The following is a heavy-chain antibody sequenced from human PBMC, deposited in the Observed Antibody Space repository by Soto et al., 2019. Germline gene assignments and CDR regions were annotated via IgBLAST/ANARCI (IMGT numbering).Heavy chain of an antibody. CDR2: MNPNSGNT. Sequence: SEKVSCKASGYTFTSYDINWVRQATGQGLEWMGWMNPNSGNTGYAQKFQGRVTMTRNTSISTAYMELSSLRSEDTAVYYCARDSSGWYYYYYGMDVWGQGTTVTVSS. V-gene: IGHV1-8*01. CDR3: ARDSSGWYYYYYGMDV. CDR1: GYTFTSYD. J-gene: IGHJ6*02. D-gene: IGHD6-19*01.